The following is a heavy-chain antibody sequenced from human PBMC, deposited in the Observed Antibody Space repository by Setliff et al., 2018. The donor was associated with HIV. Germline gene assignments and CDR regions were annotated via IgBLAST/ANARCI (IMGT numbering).Heavy chain of an antibody. Sequence: SVKVSCKASGYTFTYYDINWVRQASGQGLEWMGGIIPAFGTANYAQKFQGRVTITADESTSTAYMELSGLRSEDTAVYFCARDGLLVAGIRFDYWGQGTLVTVSS. CDR2: IIPAFGTA. D-gene: IGHD6-19*01. J-gene: IGHJ4*01. CDR3: ARDGLLVAGIRFDY. V-gene: IGHV1-69*13. CDR1: GYTFTYYD.